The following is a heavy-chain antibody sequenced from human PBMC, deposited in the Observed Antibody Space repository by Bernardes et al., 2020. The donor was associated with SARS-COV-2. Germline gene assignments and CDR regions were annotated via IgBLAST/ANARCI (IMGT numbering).Heavy chain of an antibody. J-gene: IGHJ5*02. V-gene: IGHV3-30*03. CDR3: AREVGSWFDP. D-gene: IGHD3-16*01. CDR2: ISYDGNYQ. Sequence: GGSLRLSCVGSGFTFSNYGMHWVRQAPGKGLEWVTSISYDGNYQNYGDSVRGRFTISRDNSKNTLFLQMNSLRRQATAVYCCAREVGSWFDPWGQGTQVTVSS. CDR1: GFTFSNYG.